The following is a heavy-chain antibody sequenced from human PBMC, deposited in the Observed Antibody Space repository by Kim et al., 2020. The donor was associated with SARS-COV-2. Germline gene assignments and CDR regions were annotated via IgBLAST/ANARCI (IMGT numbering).Heavy chain of an antibody. V-gene: IGHV1-2*06. J-gene: IGHJ4*02. CDR2: INPNSGGT. CDR1: GYTFTGYY. CDR3: ARIWPIGGQLWVGGPDY. Sequence: ASVKVSCKASGYTFTGYYMHWVRQAPGQGLEWMGRINPNSGGTNYAQKFQGRVTMTRDTSISTAYMELSRLRSDDTAVYYCARIWPIGGQLWVGGPDYWGQGTLVTVSS. D-gene: IGHD5-18*01.